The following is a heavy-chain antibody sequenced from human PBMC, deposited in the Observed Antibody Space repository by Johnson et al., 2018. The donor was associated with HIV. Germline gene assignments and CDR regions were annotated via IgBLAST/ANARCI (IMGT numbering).Heavy chain of an antibody. D-gene: IGHD6-13*01. CDR1: GFTFDDYG. Sequence: VHLVESGGGVVRPGGSLRLSCAASGFTFDDYGMSWVRQAPGKGLEWVSGINWNGGSTGYADSVKGRFTISRDNAKNSLYLQMNSLRAEDTALYYCAKDRDLAAAGTDAFDIWGQGTMVTVSS. J-gene: IGHJ3*02. CDR3: AKDRDLAAAGTDAFDI. CDR2: INWNGGST. V-gene: IGHV3-20*04.